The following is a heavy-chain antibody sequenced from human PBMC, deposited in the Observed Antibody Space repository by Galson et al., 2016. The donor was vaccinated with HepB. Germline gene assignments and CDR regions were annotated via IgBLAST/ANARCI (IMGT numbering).Heavy chain of an antibody. CDR2: ISGSAGTT. CDR1: GFTFSNYA. V-gene: IGHV3-23*01. J-gene: IGHJ5*01. CDR3: AKGDGIRAYSYGYGNWFDS. D-gene: IGHD5-18*01. Sequence: SLRLSCAASGFTFSNYAMSWVRQAPGKGLEWVSAISGSAGTTYHIESVRGRFTISRDNSKSTLYLQMNSLRVEDTAVYYCAKGDGIRAYSYGYGNWFDSWGQGTQVTVSS.